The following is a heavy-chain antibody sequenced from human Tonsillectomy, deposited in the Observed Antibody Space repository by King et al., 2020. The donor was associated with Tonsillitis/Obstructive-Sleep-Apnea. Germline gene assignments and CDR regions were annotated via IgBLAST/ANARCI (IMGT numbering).Heavy chain of an antibody. CDR2: IWYDGSNK. J-gene: IGHJ4*02. Sequence: VQLVESGGGVVQPGRSLRLSCAASGITFSSYGMHWVRQAPGKGLEWVAVIWYDGSNKYYADSVKGRFTISRDNSKNTLYLQMNSLRAEDTAVYYCARADYCTNGVCPPDFDYWGQGTLVTVSS. D-gene: IGHD2-8*01. V-gene: IGHV3-33*01. CDR3: ARADYCTNGVCPPDFDY. CDR1: GITFSSYG.